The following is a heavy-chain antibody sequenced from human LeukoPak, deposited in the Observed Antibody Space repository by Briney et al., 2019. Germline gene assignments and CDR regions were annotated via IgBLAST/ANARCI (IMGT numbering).Heavy chain of an antibody. CDR1: GYTFTGDY. CDR2: INPNSGGT. Sequence: GASVKVSCKASGYTFTGDYMHWVRQAPGQGLEWMGWINPNSGGTNYAQKFQGRVTMTRDTSISTAYMELSRLRSDDTAVYYCASAYCTNGVCAYYYYYMDVWGKGTTVTVSS. V-gene: IGHV1-2*02. CDR3: ASAYCTNGVCAYYYYYMDV. J-gene: IGHJ6*03. D-gene: IGHD2-8*01.